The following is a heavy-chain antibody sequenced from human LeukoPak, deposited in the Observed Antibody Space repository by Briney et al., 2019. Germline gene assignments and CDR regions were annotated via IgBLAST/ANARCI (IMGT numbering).Heavy chain of an antibody. V-gene: IGHV4-38-2*02. CDR1: GYSISSGYY. CDR3: ARASYSSSPGGWFDP. D-gene: IGHD6-6*01. CDR2: IYHSGST. Sequence: SETLSLTCTVSGYSISSGYYWGWIRQPPGKGLEWIGSIYHSGSTYYNPSLKSRVTISVDTSKNQFSLELSSVTAADTAVYYCARASYSSSPGGWFDPWGQGTLVTVSS. J-gene: IGHJ5*02.